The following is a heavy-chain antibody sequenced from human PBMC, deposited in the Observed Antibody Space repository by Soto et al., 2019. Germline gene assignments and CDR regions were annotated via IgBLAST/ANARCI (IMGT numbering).Heavy chain of an antibody. J-gene: IGHJ5*02. Sequence: GASVKVSCKASGNTFTSYDINWVRQATGQGLEWMGWMNPNSGNTGYAQKFQGRLTMTRNTSISTAYMELTSLRSEDTAVYYCTRDGSSSLGDYWFDPWGQGTLVTVSS. CDR2: MNPNSGNT. CDR3: TRDGSSSLGDYWFDP. V-gene: IGHV1-8*01. D-gene: IGHD6-6*01. CDR1: GNTFTSYD.